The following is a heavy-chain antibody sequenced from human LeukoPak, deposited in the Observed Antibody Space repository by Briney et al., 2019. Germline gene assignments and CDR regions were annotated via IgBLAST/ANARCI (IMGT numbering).Heavy chain of an antibody. CDR1: GYTFTGYY. Sequence: ASVKVSCKASGYTFTGYYMHWVRQAPGQGLEWMGRINPNSGGTNYAQKFQGRVTMTRDTSISTAYMELSRLRSDDTAVYYCARGLPIYYYYGMDVWGQGTTVTVFS. D-gene: IGHD2-2*02. V-gene: IGHV1-2*06. J-gene: IGHJ6*02. CDR3: ARGLPIYYYYGMDV. CDR2: INPNSGGT.